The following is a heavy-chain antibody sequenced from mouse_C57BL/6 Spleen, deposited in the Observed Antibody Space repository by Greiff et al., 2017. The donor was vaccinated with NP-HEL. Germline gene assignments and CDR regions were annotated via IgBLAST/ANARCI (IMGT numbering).Heavy chain of an antibody. V-gene: IGHV5-16*01. CDR2: INYDGSST. J-gene: IGHJ1*01. CDR1: GFTFSDYY. D-gene: IGHD2-14*01. CDR3: ARDGGTRYVDV. Sequence: EVMLVESEGGLVQPGSSMKLSCTASGFTFSDYYMAWVRQVPEKGLEWVANINYDGSSTYYLHTLKSRSSISIDNAKNILYLQMSSLTSEDTATYYCARDGGTRYVDVWGPGTTVTVSS.